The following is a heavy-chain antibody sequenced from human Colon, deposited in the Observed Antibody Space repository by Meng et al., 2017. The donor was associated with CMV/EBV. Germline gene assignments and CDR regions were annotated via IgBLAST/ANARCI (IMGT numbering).Heavy chain of an antibody. CDR2: IKQDGSET. V-gene: IGHV3-7*01. J-gene: IGHJ4*02. CDR1: GFPFSTYW. Sequence: GESLKISCAASGFPFSTYWMTWVRQAPGKGLEWVANIKQDGSETYSVDSVKGRFTISRDNARNSLYLQMNSLRAEDTAVYYCARSRQDDYWGQGTLVTVSS. CDR3: ARSRQDDY.